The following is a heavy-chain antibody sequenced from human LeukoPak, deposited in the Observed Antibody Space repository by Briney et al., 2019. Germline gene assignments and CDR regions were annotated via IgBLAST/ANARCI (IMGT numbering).Heavy chain of an antibody. CDR2: IRRRAYGGAA. Sequence: PGQSLRLSCTTSGFALDDFAMSWVRQPAGKGLEWVGFIRRRAYGGAAEYAASVKGRFIISRDDSKGIAYLQMNSLKTEDTAVYYCSRNGLVDFDYWRQGSRVIVSP. J-gene: IGHJ4*02. CDR3: SRNGLVDFDY. CDR1: GFALDDFA. V-gene: IGHV3-49*04.